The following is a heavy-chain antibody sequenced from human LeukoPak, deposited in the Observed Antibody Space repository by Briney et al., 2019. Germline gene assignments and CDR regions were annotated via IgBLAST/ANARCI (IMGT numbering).Heavy chain of an antibody. V-gene: IGHV3-7*05. CDR1: GFTFSSYL. J-gene: IGHJ4*02. CDR2: IKQDGSEK. CDR3: ARSRGLDF. Sequence: GSLRLSCAASGFTFSSYLMSWVRQPPGKGLEWVANIKQDGSEKYYVDSVKGRFTISRDNAKNLLYLQMNSLRAEDTAVYYCARSRGLDFWGQGTLVTVSS.